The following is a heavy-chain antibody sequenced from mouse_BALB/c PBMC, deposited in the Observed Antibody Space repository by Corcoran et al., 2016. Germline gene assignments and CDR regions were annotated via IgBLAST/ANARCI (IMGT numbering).Heavy chain of an antibody. CDR2: IYPYNGGT. D-gene: IGHD1-1*02. V-gene: IGHV1S29*02. J-gene: IGHJ2*01. Sequence: EVQLQQSGPELVKPGASVKISCKASGYTFTDYNMHWVKQSHGKSLEWIGYIYPYNGGTGYNQKFKSKATLTVDNSSSTAYMELRSLTSEDSAVYYCARGAYYGNYWGQGTTLTVSS. CDR3: ARGAYYGNY. CDR1: GYTFTDYN.